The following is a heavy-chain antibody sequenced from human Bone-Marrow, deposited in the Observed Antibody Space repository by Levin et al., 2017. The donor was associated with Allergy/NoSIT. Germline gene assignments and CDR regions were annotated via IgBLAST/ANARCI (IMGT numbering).Heavy chain of an antibody. CDR2: INGDGSST. V-gene: IGHV3-74*01. J-gene: IGHJ3*02. Sequence: QPGGSLRLSCAASEFTFSRYWMHWVRQAPGQGLVCVSRINGDGSSTSYADSVKGRFTISRDNTKNTLYLQMNSLRAEDTAVYYCARAGDYSGYDFSAFDIWGQGTMVTVSS. CDR3: ARAGDYSGYDFSAFDI. CDR1: EFTFSRYW. D-gene: IGHD5-12*01.